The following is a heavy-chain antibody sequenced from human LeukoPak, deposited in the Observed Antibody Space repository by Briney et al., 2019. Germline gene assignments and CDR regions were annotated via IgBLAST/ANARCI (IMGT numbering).Heavy chain of an antibody. CDR3: VRQLLLAGTSPSGY. V-gene: IGHV1-2*06. J-gene: IGHJ4*02. D-gene: IGHD6-13*01. Sequence: ASVKVSCKASGYTFTGYYMHWVRQAPGQGLEWMGRINPNSGGTNYAQKFQGRVTMTRDTSISTAYMELSRLRSDDTAVYYCVRQLLLAGTSPSGYWGQGTLVTVSS. CDR2: INPNSGGT. CDR1: GYTFTGYY.